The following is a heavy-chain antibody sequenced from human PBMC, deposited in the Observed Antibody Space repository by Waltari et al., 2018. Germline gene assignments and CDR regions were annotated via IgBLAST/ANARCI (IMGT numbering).Heavy chain of an antibody. CDR2: INHSGST. CDR1: GGSFSGYY. V-gene: IGHV4-34*01. CDR3: ARGRRQKRPQGGLTLADY. D-gene: IGHD3-3*02. Sequence: QVQLQQWGAGLLKPSATLSLTCAVYGGSFSGYYWNWIRQPPGTGLEWIGEINHSGSTNYNPSLKSRVTISVDTSKNQFSLKLSSVTAADTAVYYCARGRRQKRPQGGLTLADYWGQGTLVTVSS. J-gene: IGHJ4*02.